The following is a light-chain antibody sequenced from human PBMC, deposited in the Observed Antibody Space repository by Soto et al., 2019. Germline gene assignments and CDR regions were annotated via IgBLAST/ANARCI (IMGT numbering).Light chain of an antibody. Sequence: DIQMTQSPSSLSASVGDRVTITCRASQSISTYLNWYQQKPGKAPKLLIYTASSLQSGVPSRFSGSGSGTDFTLTISSLQPEDIATYYCQQTYSSLWTFGQGTKVVIK. CDR3: QQTYSSLWT. CDR1: QSISTY. CDR2: TAS. J-gene: IGKJ1*01. V-gene: IGKV1-39*01.